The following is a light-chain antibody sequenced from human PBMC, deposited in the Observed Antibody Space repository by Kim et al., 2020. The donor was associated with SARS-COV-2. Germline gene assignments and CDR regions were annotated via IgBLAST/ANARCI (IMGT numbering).Light chain of an antibody. V-gene: IGKV1-27*01. J-gene: IGKJ3*01. CDR1: QGIGNN. Sequence: DIQMTQSPSSLSASVGDRVTITCRASQGIGNNLAWYQQKPGKVPKVLIYDASTLQSGVPSRFSGSGSGTDFTLTISSLQPEDVATYYCQKYNSAPLFTFGPGTKVDIK. CDR3: QKYNSAPLFT. CDR2: DAS.